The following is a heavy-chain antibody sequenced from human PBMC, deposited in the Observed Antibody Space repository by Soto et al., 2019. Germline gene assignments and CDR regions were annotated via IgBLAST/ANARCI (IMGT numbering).Heavy chain of an antibody. J-gene: IGHJ6*02. D-gene: IGHD3-3*01. CDR1: GGSISSSSYY. V-gene: IGHV4-39*01. Sequence: SETLSLTCTVSGGSISSSSYYWGWIRQPPGKGLEWIGSIYYSGSTYYNPSLKSRVTISVDTSKNQFSLKLSSVTAADTAVYYCARHPSGIKGFGVVITNYHHYRLAVWGQGTTVTVSS. CDR3: ARHPSGIKGFGVVITNYHHYRLAV. CDR2: IYYSGST.